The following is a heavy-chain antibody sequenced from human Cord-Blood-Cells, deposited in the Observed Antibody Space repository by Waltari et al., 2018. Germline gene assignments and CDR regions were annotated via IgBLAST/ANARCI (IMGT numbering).Heavy chain of an antibody. CDR2: FEPGYSGT. Sequence: EVQLVQSGAEVKKPGESLKISCKGSGYSFTSYWIGWVRQMPGKGLEWMGIFEPGYSGTGYSPAFQGQVTISADKASSTADLQWGSLKASDTAMYYCASRKQYSSSFDYWGQGTLVTVSS. D-gene: IGHD6-6*01. J-gene: IGHJ4*02. V-gene: IGHV5-51*01. CDR3: ASRKQYSSSFDY. CDR1: GYSFTSYW.